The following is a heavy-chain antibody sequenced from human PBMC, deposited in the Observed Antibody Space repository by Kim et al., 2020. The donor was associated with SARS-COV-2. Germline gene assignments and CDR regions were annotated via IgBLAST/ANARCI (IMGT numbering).Heavy chain of an antibody. D-gene: IGHD5-12*01. CDR3: ARGQRAYSNYDGYYHGMDV. CDR2: ISYTGSA. CDR1: GGSISSGDYY. J-gene: IGHJ6*02. Sequence: SETLSLTCTVSGGSISSGDYYWNWIRQTPGKGLEWIGYISYTGSAYYNPSLQSRVTISEDTSKNQFSLIFYSVTAADTAVYYCARGQRAYSNYDGYYHGMDVWGQGTTVTVSS. V-gene: IGHV4-30-4*01.